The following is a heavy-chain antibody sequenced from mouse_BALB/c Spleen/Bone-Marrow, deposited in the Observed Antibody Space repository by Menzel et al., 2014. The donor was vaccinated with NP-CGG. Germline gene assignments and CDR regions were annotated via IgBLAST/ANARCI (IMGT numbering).Heavy chain of an antibody. CDR2: INPYNGGT. CDR1: GYSFTGYT. D-gene: IGHD1-1*01. J-gene: IGHJ4*01. Sequence: EVQLQQSGPELVKPGASMKISCKASGYSFTGYTMNWLKQSHGKNLEWIGLINPYNGGTSYNQKFNGKATLTVDKSSTTAYMERLRLTSEDSAVYYCARDGTPYYGMDYWDQGTSVTVSS. V-gene: IGHV1-26*01. CDR3: ARDGTPYYGMDY.